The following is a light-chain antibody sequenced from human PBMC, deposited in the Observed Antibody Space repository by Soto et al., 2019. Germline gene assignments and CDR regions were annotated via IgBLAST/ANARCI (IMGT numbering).Light chain of an antibody. V-gene: IGKV3-20*01. CDR1: QTIRSRY. CDR3: HHSGNSHGT. Sequence: EIELAQSPGTLSLSPGERATLSCRASQTIRSRYLTWYQQKSGQVPRLLIYGASSRATGIPYRFSGSGSGTDFTLTISRLEPEDVAVYYCHHSGNSHGTFGQGTKVEIK. J-gene: IGKJ1*01. CDR2: GAS.